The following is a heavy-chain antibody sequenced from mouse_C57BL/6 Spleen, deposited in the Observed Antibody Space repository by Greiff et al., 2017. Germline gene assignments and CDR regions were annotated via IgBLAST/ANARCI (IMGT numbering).Heavy chain of an antibody. D-gene: IGHD1-1*01. CDR1: GFSLTSYG. V-gene: IGHV2-2*01. CDR3: ASLHYYGSSYWYFDV. Sequence: QVQLQQSGPGLVQPSQSLSITCTVSGFSLTSYGVHWVRQSPGKGLEWLGVIWSGGSTDYNAAFISRLSISKDNSKSQVFFKMNSLQADDTAIYYCASLHYYGSSYWYFDVWGTGTTVTVSS. CDR2: IWSGGST. J-gene: IGHJ1*03.